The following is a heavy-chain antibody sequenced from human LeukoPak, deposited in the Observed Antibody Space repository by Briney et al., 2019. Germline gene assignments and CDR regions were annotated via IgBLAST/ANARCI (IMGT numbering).Heavy chain of an antibody. D-gene: IGHD3-10*01. J-gene: IGHJ4*02. CDR1: GFTFSSYG. CDR2: IRYDGSNK. V-gene: IGHV3-30*02. CDR3: AKDGELYYGSGSYSDY. Sequence: PGGSLRLSCAASGFTFSSYGMHWVRQAPGKGLEWVAFIRYDGSNKYYADSVKGRFTISRDNSKNTLYLQMNSLRAEDTTVYYCAKDGELYYGSGSYSDYWGQGTLVTVSS.